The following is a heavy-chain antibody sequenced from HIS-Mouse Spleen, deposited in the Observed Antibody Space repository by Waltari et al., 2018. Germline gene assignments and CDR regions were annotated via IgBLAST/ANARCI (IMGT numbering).Heavy chain of an antibody. V-gene: IGHV4-34*01. D-gene: IGHD6-6*01. CDR2: INHSGST. J-gene: IGHJ4*02. CDR1: GGSFSGYY. CDR3: ARGLAARFDY. Sequence: QVQLQQWGAGLSKPSETLSLTCAVYGGSFSGYYWSWIRQPPGKGLEWIGEINHSGSTNYNPSLKSRVTISVDTSKNQFSLKLSSVTAADTAVYYCARGLAARFDYWGQGTLVTVSS.